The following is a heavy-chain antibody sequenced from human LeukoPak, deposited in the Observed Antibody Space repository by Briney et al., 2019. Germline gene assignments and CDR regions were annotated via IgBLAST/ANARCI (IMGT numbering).Heavy chain of an antibody. CDR1: GGSIHSY. V-gene: IGHV4-4*07. CDR2: ISGSGTI. CDR3: ARDSGTTGEVKFDP. J-gene: IGHJ5*02. D-gene: IGHD3-10*01. Sequence: SETLSLTCTVSGGSIHSYWSWIRQPAGKGLELIGRISGSGTITYNPALQSRLTISIDTSKNQFSLKLMSVTAADTAVYYCARDSGTTGEVKFDPWGQGTLVTVSS.